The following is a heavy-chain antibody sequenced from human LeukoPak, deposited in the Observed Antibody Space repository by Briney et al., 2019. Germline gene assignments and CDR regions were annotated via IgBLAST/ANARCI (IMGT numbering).Heavy chain of an antibody. CDR3: ARDYYYDSSGHSNAFDI. J-gene: IGHJ3*02. CDR1: GFPFSSYS. CDR2: ISSSRTT. Sequence: GGSLRLSCAASGFPFSSYSMNWVRQAPGEGLEWVSYISSSRTTSYADSVKGRLTISRDNAKNSLYLQMNSLRAEDTAVYYCARDYYYDSSGHSNAFDIWGQGTMVTVSS. V-gene: IGHV3-48*01. D-gene: IGHD3-22*01.